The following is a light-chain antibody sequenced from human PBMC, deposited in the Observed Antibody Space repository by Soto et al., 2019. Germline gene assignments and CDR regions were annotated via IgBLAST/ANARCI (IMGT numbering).Light chain of an antibody. Sequence: DIEMTHSPSSLSASVGDRVTITCRASQSIGSYVNGYQQKPPKXPNLLIYAESSLQSGVPSRFSGSGSETDFTLTIRRLELEDFALYYCQQYGRTFGQGTKVDIK. CDR2: AES. J-gene: IGKJ1*01. CDR1: QSIGSY. V-gene: IGKV1-39*01. CDR3: QQYGRT.